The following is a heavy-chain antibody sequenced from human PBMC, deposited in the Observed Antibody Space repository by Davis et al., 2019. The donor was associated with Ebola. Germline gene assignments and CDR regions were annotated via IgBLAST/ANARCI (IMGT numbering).Heavy chain of an antibody. Sequence: GGSLRLSCAASGFTFTSYAMSWVRQAPGKGLEWVSAISGSGGSTYYADSVKGRFTISRDNSKNTLYLQMNSLRAEDTAVYYCAKAGSITMIVVVKLNYWGQGTLVTVSS. CDR1: GFTFTSYA. D-gene: IGHD3-22*01. CDR2: ISGSGGST. V-gene: IGHV3-23*01. J-gene: IGHJ4*02. CDR3: AKAGSITMIVVVKLNY.